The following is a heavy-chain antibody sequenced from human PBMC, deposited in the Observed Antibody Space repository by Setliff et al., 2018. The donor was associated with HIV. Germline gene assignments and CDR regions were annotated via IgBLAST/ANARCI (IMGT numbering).Heavy chain of an antibody. CDR1: GGSISSDDYY. CDR2: ITYSGDT. CDR3: ARLGAEDFSDYDWVDY. V-gene: IGHV4-30-4*08. D-gene: IGHD5-12*01. Sequence: SETLSLTCTVSGGSISSDDYYWNWIRQPPGKGLEWIGYITYSGDTNYNPSLKSRVTISVDTSKNQFSLNLNSVTAADTAVYYCARLGAEDFSDYDWVDYWGQGTLVTVSS. J-gene: IGHJ4*02.